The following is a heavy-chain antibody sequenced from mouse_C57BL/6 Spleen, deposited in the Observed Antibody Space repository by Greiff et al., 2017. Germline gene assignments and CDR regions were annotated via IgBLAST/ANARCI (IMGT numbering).Heavy chain of an antibody. V-gene: IGHV5-4*03. Sequence: EVMLVESGGGLVKPGGSLKLSCAASGFTFSSYAMSWVRQTPDKRLEWVATISDGGSYTYYPDNVKGRFTISRDNAKNYLYLQMSHLKSEDTAKDYCAKWVLRRAMDYWGQGTSVTVSA. D-gene: IGHD2-3*01. CDR2: ISDGGSYT. CDR1: GFTFSSYA. CDR3: AKWVLRRAMDY. J-gene: IGHJ4*01.